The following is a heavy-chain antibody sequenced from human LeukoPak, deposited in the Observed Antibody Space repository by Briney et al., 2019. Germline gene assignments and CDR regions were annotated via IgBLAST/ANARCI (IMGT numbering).Heavy chain of an antibody. D-gene: IGHD5-24*01. V-gene: IGHV1-69*05. CDR1: GYTFTSYG. Sequence: GASVKVSCKASGYTFTSYGISWVRQAPGQGLEWMGGIIPIFGTANYAQKFQGRVTITTDESTSTAYMELSSLRSEDTAVYYCASGRDGYNLFDYWGQGTLVTVSS. CDR3: ASGRDGYNLFDY. J-gene: IGHJ4*02. CDR2: IIPIFGTA.